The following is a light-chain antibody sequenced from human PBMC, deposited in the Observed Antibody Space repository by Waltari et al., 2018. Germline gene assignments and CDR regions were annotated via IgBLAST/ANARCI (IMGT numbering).Light chain of an antibody. CDR1: QSISSY. CDR2: AAS. V-gene: IGKV1-39*01. CDR3: QQSYSTPRT. Sequence: IQMTQSPSSLSASVGDRVTITCRAGQSISSYLNWYQQKPGKAPKLLIYAASSLQSGVPSRFSGSGSGTDFTLTISSLQPKDFATYYCQQSYSTPRTFGQGTRLEIK. J-gene: IGKJ5*01.